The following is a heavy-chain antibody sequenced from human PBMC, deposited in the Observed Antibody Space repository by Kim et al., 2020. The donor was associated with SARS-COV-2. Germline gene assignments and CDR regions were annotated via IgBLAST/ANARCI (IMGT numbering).Heavy chain of an antibody. CDR3: ASQDRGYSYARGGFDY. V-gene: IGHV6-1*01. J-gene: IGHJ4*02. CDR2: TYYRSKWYN. Sequence: SQTLSLTCAISGDRVSSNSAAWNWIRQSPSRGLEWLGRTYYRSKWYNDYAVSVKSRITINPDTSKNQFSLQLNSVTPEDTAVYYCASQDRGYSYARGGFDYWGQGTLVTVSS. CDR1: GDRVSSNSAA. D-gene: IGHD5-18*01.